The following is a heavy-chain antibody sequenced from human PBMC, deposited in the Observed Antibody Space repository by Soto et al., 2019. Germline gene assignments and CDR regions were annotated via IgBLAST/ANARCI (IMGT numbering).Heavy chain of an antibody. D-gene: IGHD2-21*02. CDR1: GDSVSSNSAA. Sequence: SQTLSLTCAISGDSVSSNSAAWNWIRQSPSRGLEWLGGTYYRSKWYNDYAVSVKSRITINPDTSKNQFSLKLKSVTAADTALYFCARQRTSVVTQAYFDVWGPGSLVTVSS. CDR2: TYYRSKWYN. V-gene: IGHV6-1*01. J-gene: IGHJ4*02. CDR3: ARQRTSVVTQAYFDV.